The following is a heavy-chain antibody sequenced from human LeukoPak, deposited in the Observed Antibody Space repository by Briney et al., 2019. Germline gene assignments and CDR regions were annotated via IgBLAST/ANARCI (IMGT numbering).Heavy chain of an antibody. J-gene: IGHJ6*03. CDR1: GYSFTSNW. V-gene: IGHV5-51*01. D-gene: IGHD5-12*01. CDR2: IYPGDSDT. Sequence: GESLKISFKGSGYSFTSNWIGWVRQMPGKGLEWMGIIYPGDSDTRYSPSFQGQVTISADKSINTAYLQWSSLKASDTAMYYCARQGGSNYYYMDVWGKGTTVTVSS. CDR3: ARQGGSNYYYMDV.